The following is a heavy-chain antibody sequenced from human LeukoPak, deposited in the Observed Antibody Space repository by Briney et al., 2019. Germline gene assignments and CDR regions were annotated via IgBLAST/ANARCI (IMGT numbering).Heavy chain of an antibody. D-gene: IGHD3-10*01. J-gene: IGHJ5*02. CDR3: ASLYGSGSEWFDP. CDR1: GFTFITDA. V-gene: IGHV3-30-3*01. CDR2: ISSDGINK. Sequence: GGSLRLSCAASGFTFITDAMHWVRQAPGKGLEWVAVISSDGINKYYADSVKGRFTISRDTSKNTLYLQMNSLRAEDTAVYYCASLYGSGSEWFDPWGQGTLVTVSS.